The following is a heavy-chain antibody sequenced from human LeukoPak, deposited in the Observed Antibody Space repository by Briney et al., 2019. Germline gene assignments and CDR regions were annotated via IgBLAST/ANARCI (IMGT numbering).Heavy chain of an antibody. CDR2: IDYTGST. D-gene: IGHD6-19*01. CDR1: GGSISSASRY. V-gene: IGHV4-39*01. Sequence: PSETLSLTCTVSGGSISSASRYWGWIRQPPGKGLEWIGHIDYTGSTRYNPSLKSRVTISVDTSKNQFSLNLSSVTAADTAVYYCARLWVSYSSAWHFDYWGQGTLVTVSS. CDR3: ARLWVSYSSAWHFDY. J-gene: IGHJ4*02.